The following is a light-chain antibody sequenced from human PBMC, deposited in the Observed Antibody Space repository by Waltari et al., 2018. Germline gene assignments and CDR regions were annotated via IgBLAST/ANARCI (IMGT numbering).Light chain of an antibody. J-gene: IGKJ4*01. CDR2: GAS. CDR3: QQYDVSPRT. V-gene: IGKV3-20*01. CDR1: QTVRTTY. Sequence: EIVLTQSPGTLSLSPGERAPLSCRASQTVRTTYLPWYQQKPGQAPTLLIYGASSRATGIPDRFSGSGSGTDFSLTISSLEPEDFAVYYCQQYDVSPRTFGGGTKVEIK.